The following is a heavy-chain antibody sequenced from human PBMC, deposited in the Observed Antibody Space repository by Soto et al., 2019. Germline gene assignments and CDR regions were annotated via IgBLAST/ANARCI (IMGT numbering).Heavy chain of an antibody. D-gene: IGHD1-26*01. CDR3: ARDRRERGDAFDV. V-gene: IGHV4-30-4*01. Sequence: QVQLQESGPGLVKPSQTLSLTCTVSGGSISSGDYYWSWIRQPPGKGLEWIGYIYYSGSTYYNPSPKPRITISVHPSKNPFSLQLSSVTAADTAVYYCARDRRERGDAFDVWGQGTMVTVSS. J-gene: IGHJ3*01. CDR1: GGSISSGDYY. CDR2: IYYSGST.